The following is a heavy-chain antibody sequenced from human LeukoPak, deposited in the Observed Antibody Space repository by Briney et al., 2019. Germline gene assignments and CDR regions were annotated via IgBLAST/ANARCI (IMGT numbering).Heavy chain of an antibody. V-gene: IGHV1-3*01. CDR1: GYTFINYA. D-gene: IGHD4-17*01. Sequence: ASVKVSCKASGYTFINYAIHWVRQAPGQRLEWMGWINAANGNTKYSQKFQGRVTITRDTSASTAYMELSSLRFEDTSVYYCARYSDDAWFDPWGQGTLVTVSS. CDR2: INAANGNT. CDR3: ARYSDDAWFDP. J-gene: IGHJ5*02.